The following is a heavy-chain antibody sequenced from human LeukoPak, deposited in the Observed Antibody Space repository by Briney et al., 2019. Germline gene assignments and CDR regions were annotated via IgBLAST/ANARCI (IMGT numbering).Heavy chain of an antibody. Sequence: PSETLSLTCAVYGGSFSGYYWSWIRQPPGKGLEWIGEINHSGSTNYNPSLKSRVTISVDTSKNQFSLKLSSVTAADTAVYYCARASYCSSTSCYYYYYYYMDVWGKETTVTVSS. J-gene: IGHJ6*03. CDR1: GGSFSGYY. D-gene: IGHD2-2*01. V-gene: IGHV4-34*01. CDR2: INHSGST. CDR3: ARASYCSSTSCYYYYYYYMDV.